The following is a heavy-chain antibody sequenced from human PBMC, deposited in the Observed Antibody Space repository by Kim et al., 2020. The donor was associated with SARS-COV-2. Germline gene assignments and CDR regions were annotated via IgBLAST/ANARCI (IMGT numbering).Heavy chain of an antibody. CDR1: GFTVSSNY. J-gene: IGHJ4*02. CDR3: ARAQYYYDSSGYYYAQYFDY. Sequence: GGSLRLSCAASGFTVSSNYMSWVRQAPGKGLEWVSVIYSGGSTYYADSVKGRFTISRDNSKNTLYLQMNSLRAEDTAVYYCARAQYYYDSSGYYYAQYFDYWGQGTLVTISS. D-gene: IGHD3-22*01. V-gene: IGHV3-66*02. CDR2: IYSGGST.